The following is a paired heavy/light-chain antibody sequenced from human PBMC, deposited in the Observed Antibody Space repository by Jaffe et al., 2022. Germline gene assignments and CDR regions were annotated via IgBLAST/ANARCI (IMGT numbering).Heavy chain of an antibody. J-gene: IGHJ6*03. CDR1: GGTFSSYA. Sequence: QVQLVQSGAEVKKPGSSVKVSCKASGGTFSSYAISWVRQAPGQGLEWMGGIIPIFGTANYAQKFQGRVTITTDESTSTAYMELSSLRSEDTAVYYCARAHYGSGSYKLPTYYYYYMDVWGKGTTVTVSS. D-gene: IGHD3-10*01. V-gene: IGHV1-69*05. CDR3: ARAHYGSGSYKLPTYYYYYMDV. CDR2: IIPIFGTA.
Light chain of an antibody. V-gene: IGKV4-1*01. CDR2: WAS. CDR1: QSVLYSSNNKNY. CDR3: QQYYSTLST. Sequence: DIVMTQSPDSLAVSLGERATINCKSSQSVLYSSNNKNYLAWYQQKPGQPPKLLIYWASTRESGVPDRFSGSGSGTDFTLTISSLQAEDVAVYYCQQYYSTLSTFGQGTKVEIK. J-gene: IGKJ1*01.